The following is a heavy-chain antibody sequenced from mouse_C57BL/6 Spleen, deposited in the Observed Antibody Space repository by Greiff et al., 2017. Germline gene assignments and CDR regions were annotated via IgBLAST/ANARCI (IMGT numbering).Heavy chain of an antibody. CDR2: IDPSDSYT. J-gene: IGHJ4*01. CDR3: ARSVVYYYAMDD. D-gene: IGHD1-1*01. CDR1: GYTFTSYW. Sequence: VQLQQPGAELVKPGASVKLSCKASGYTFTSYWMQWVKQRPGQGLEWIGEIDPSDSYTNYNQKFKGKATLTVDTSSSTAYMQLSSLTSEDSAVYYCARSVVYYYAMDDWGQGTSVTVSS. V-gene: IGHV1-50*01.